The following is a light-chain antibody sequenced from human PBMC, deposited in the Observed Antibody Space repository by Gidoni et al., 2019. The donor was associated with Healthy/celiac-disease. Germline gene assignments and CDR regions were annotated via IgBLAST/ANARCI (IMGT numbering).Light chain of an antibody. Sequence: QSALTQPASVSGSPGQSITISCTGTSSDVGSYNLVSWYQQHPGKAPKLMIYEVSKRPSGVSTRFSGSKSGNTASLTISGLQAEDEADYYCCSYAGSSTPKVFGGGTKLTVL. CDR2: EVS. CDR3: CSYAGSSTPKV. V-gene: IGLV2-23*02. J-gene: IGLJ3*02. CDR1: SSDVGSYNL.